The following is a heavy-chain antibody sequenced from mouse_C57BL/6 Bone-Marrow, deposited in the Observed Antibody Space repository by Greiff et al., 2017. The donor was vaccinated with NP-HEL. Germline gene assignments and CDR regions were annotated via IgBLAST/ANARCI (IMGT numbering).Heavy chain of an antibody. CDR2: ISSGGSYT. D-gene: IGHD2-5*01. CDR1: GFTFSSYG. V-gene: IGHV5-6*01. J-gene: IGHJ1*03. CDR3: ARRRPYSTLWYFDV. Sequence: EVQLQQSGGDLVKPGGSLKLSCAASGFTFSSYGMSWVRQTPDKRLEWVATISSGGSYTYYPDSVKGRFTISRDNAKNTLYLQMSSLKSEDTAMYYCARRRPYSTLWYFDVWGTGTTVTVSS.